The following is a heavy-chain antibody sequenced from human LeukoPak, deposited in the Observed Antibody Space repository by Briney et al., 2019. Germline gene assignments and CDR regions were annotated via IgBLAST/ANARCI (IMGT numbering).Heavy chain of an antibody. D-gene: IGHD1-1*01. CDR3: ARGGNWNDDAFDI. Sequence: SQTLSLTCTVSGGSISSGDYYWSWIRQPPGKGLEWIGYIYYSGSTSYNPSLKSRVTISVDTSKNQFSLKLSSVTAADTAVYYCARGGNWNDDAFDIWGQGTMVTVSS. CDR1: GGSISSGDYY. J-gene: IGHJ3*02. CDR2: IYYSGST. V-gene: IGHV4-30-4*08.